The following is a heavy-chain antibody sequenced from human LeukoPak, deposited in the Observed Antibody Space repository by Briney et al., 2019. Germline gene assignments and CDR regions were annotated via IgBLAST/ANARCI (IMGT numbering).Heavy chain of an antibody. CDR1: GYTFTSYY. J-gene: IGHJ1*01. D-gene: IGHD4-17*01. CDR3: ARALYGDLPGEYFQH. Sequence: ASVKVSCKASGYTFTSYYMHWVRQAPGQGLEWMGIINPSGGSTSYAQKFQGRVNMTRDTSTSTVYMELSSLRSEDTAVYYCARALYGDLPGEYFQHWGQGTLVTVSS. CDR2: INPSGGST. V-gene: IGHV1-46*01.